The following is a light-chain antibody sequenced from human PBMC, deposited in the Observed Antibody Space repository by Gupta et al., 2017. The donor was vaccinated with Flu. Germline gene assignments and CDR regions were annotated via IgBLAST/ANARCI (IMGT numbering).Light chain of an antibody. Sequence: QSVLTQRPSVSGAPGQRITISCAGRSSNIGAAHDVHWYQQFPGTATKLLIFGDNNRPSGVPDRFSASRSGTSASLAITGLQAEDEADYYGQSYDSSLSGVVFGGGTKLTVL. CDR2: GDN. J-gene: IGLJ2*01. CDR1: SSNIGAAHD. V-gene: IGLV1-40*01. CDR3: QSYDSSLSGVV.